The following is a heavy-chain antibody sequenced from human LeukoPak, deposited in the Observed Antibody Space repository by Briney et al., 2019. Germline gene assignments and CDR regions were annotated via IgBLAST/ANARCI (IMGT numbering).Heavy chain of an antibody. CDR1: GFTFSSYA. CDR3: ARAPYQFNYFDY. CDR2: ISYDGSNK. D-gene: IGHD2-2*01. Sequence: GGSLRLSCAASGFTFSSYAMHWVRQAPGKGLEWVAVISYDGSNKYYADSVKGRFTISRDNSKNTLYLQMNSLRAEDTAVYYCARAPYQFNYFDYWGQGTLVTVSS. J-gene: IGHJ4*02. V-gene: IGHV3-30-3*01.